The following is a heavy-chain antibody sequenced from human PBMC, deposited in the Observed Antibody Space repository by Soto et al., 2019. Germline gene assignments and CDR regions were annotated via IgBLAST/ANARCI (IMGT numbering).Heavy chain of an antibody. CDR1: GFTFSSYA. CDR2: ISYDGSNK. CDR3: ARDPLLRYFDWLLDY. D-gene: IGHD3-9*01. Sequence: PGGSLRLSCAASGFTFSSYAMHWVRQAPGKGLEWVAVISYDGSNKYYADSVKGRFTTSRDNSKNTLYLQMNSLRAEDTAVYYCARDPLLRYFDWLLDYWGQGTLVTVSS. V-gene: IGHV3-30-3*01. J-gene: IGHJ4*02.